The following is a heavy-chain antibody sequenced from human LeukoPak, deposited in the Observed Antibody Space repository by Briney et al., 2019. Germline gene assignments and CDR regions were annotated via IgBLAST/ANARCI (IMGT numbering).Heavy chain of an antibody. D-gene: IGHD3-10*01. Sequence: GGSLRLSCAASGFTFSSYSMNWVRQAPGKGLEWVSSISSSSSYIYYADSVKGRFTISRDNAKNSLYLQMNSLRAEDTAVYYCAPMVRGVMRENWFDPWGQGTLVTVSS. CDR2: ISSSSSYI. V-gene: IGHV3-21*01. CDR3: APMVRGVMRENWFDP. CDR1: GFTFSSYS. J-gene: IGHJ5*02.